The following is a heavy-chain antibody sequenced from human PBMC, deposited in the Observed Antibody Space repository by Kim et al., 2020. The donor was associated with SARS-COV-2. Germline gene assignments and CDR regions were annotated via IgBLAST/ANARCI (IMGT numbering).Heavy chain of an antibody. CDR2: IYYSGST. V-gene: IGHV4-59*01. D-gene: IGHD3-16*02. CDR1: GGSISSYY. CDR3: ARLGLNINTYYDYVWGSYRKLDAFDI. Sequence: SETLSLTCTVSGGSISSYYWSWIRQPPGKGLEWIGYIYYSGSTNYNPSLKSRVTISVDTSKNQFSLKLSSVTAADTAVYYCARLGLNINTYYDYVWGSYRKLDAFDIWGQGTMVTVSS. J-gene: IGHJ3*02.